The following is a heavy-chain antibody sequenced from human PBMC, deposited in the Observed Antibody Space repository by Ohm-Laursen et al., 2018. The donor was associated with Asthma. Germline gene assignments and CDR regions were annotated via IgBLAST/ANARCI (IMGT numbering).Heavy chain of an antibody. Sequence: RSLRLSCAASGFNFNSSAMHWVRQAPGKGLEWVAVMSYDGNNKYHAASMQGRFTISRDNSKSTLLLQMSSLRPEDTAVYYCARGLGGIHRWLSYQIDKWGQGTQVTVSS. CDR2: MSYDGNNK. J-gene: IGHJ4*02. V-gene: IGHV3-30-3*01. CDR3: ARGLGGIHRWLSYQIDK. CDR1: GFNFNSSA. D-gene: IGHD5-18*01.